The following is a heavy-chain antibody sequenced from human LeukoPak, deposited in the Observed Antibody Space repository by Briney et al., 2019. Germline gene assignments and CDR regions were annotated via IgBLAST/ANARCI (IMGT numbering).Heavy chain of an antibody. CDR3: ARDWEDGDYWDAFDI. D-gene: IGHD4-17*01. CDR2: INPNSGGT. Sequence: ASVKVSCKASGYTFTGYYMHWVRQAPGQGLEWMGWINPNSGGTNYAQKFQGRVTMTRDTSISTAYMELSRLRSDDAAVYYCARDWEDGDYWDAFDIWGQGTMVTVSS. CDR1: GYTFTGYY. J-gene: IGHJ3*02. V-gene: IGHV1-2*02.